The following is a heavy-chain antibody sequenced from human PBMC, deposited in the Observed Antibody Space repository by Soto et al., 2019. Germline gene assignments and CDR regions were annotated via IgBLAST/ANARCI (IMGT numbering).Heavy chain of an antibody. CDR1: GFTFSSYT. V-gene: IGHV3-30-3*01. CDR2: ISYDGSHK. D-gene: IGHD6-13*01. CDR3: ATCIAAGGLLYYFDC. Sequence: QVQLVESGGGVVQPGRSLRLSCAASGFTFSSYTMHWVREAPGKGLEWVALISYDGSHKYYPDSVKGRFTISRDNSKNTLYLQMNSLTTKDTAVYYCATCIAAGGLLYYFDCWGQGTLVTVSS. J-gene: IGHJ4*02.